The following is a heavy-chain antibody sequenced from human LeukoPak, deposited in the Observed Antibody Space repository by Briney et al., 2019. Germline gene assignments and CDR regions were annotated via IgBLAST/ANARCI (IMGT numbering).Heavy chain of an antibody. D-gene: IGHD3-10*01. CDR3: AGGITMVRGVIHWFDP. V-gene: IGHV4-59*01. CDR2: IYYSGST. CDR1: GGSINSYY. J-gene: IGHJ5*02. Sequence: PSETLSLTCTVSGGSINSYYWSWLRQPPGKGLEWMGYIYYSGSTNYNPSLKSRVTISVDTSKNQFSLKLGSVNAADTAVYYCAGGITMVRGVIHWFDPWGQGTLVTVSS.